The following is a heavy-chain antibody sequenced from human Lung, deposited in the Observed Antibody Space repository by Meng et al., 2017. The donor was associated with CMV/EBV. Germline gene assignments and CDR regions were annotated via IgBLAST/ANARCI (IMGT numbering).Heavy chain of an antibody. J-gene: IGHJ6*02. Sequence: SCAASGFTFSSYSMNWVRQAPGKGLEWVSFISSSSSYIYYGDSVKGRFTISRDNAKNSLYLQMNSLRAEDTAVYYCARAPGAARSEYGMDVWRQGTTVTVSS. D-gene: IGHD6-6*01. CDR3: ARAPGAARSEYGMDV. CDR1: GFTFSSYS. CDR2: ISSSSSYI. V-gene: IGHV3-21*01.